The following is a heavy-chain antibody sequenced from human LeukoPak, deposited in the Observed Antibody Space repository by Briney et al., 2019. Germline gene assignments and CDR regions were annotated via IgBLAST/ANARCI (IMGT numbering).Heavy chain of an antibody. CDR3: AKDRQDFWSGYLVPIFGY. D-gene: IGHD3-3*01. CDR2: ISWNSGSI. V-gene: IGHV3-9*01. J-gene: IGHJ4*02. Sequence: PGGSLRLSCAASGFTFDDYAMHWVRQAPGKGLEWVSGISWNSGSIGYADSVKGRFTISRDNAKNSLYLQMNSLRAEDTALYYCAKDRQDFWSGYLVPIFGYWGQGTLVTVSS. CDR1: GFTFDDYA.